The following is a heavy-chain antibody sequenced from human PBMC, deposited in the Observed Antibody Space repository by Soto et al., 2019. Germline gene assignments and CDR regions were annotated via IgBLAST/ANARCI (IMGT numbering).Heavy chain of an antibody. Sequence: SGPTLVNPTQTLTLTCTFSGFSLSTSGMCVSWIRQPPGKALEWLALIDWDDDEYYSTSLKTRLTISKDTSKNQVVLTMTNMDPVDTATYYCARSYYYDSSGYYYFDYWGQGTLVTVS. CDR3: ARSYYYDSSGYYYFDY. D-gene: IGHD3-22*01. V-gene: IGHV2-70*01. J-gene: IGHJ4*02. CDR1: GFSLSTSGMC. CDR2: IDWDDDE.